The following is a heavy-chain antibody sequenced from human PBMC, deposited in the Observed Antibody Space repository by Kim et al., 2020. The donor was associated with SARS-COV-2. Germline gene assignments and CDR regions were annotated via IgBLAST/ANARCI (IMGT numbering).Heavy chain of an antibody. V-gene: IGHV3-23*01. Sequence: DSVKGRFTISREDSKNTLYLQMNSLRAEDTAVYYCAKKPYDYVWGSYLDVWGQGTTVTVSS. D-gene: IGHD3-16*02. CDR3: AKKPYDYVWGSYLDV. J-gene: IGHJ6*02.